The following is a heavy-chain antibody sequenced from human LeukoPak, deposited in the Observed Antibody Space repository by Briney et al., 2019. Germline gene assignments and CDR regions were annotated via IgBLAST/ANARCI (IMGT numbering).Heavy chain of an antibody. Sequence: ASVKVSCKASGYTFTSYDINWVRQATGQGLEWMGWMNPNSGNTGYAQKFQGRVTMTRNTSMSTAYMELSSLRSEDTAVYYCARGMLVITSSWFDPWGQGTLVTVSS. CDR2: MNPNSGNT. D-gene: IGHD3-22*01. J-gene: IGHJ5*02. CDR3: ARGMLVITSSWFDP. CDR1: GYTFTSYD. V-gene: IGHV1-8*01.